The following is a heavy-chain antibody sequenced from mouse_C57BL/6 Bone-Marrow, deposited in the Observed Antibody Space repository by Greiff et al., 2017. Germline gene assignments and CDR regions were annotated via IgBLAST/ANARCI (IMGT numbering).Heavy chain of an antibody. CDR3: ARENYYGSGTY. CDR2: IYPRSGNT. J-gene: IGHJ3*01. V-gene: IGHV1-81*01. CDR1: GYTFTSYG. D-gene: IGHD1-1*01. Sequence: QVQLQQSGAELARPGASVKLSCKASGYTFTSYGISWVKQRTGQGLEWIGEIYPRSGNTSYNEKFKGKATLTADKSSSTAYMELRSLTSEDSAVYFCARENYYGSGTYWGQGTLVTVSA.